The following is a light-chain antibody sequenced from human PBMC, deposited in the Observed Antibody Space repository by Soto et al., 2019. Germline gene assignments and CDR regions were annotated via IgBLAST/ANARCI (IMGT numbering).Light chain of an antibody. CDR3: AAWDDSLNAVV. CDR2: SNN. J-gene: IGLJ2*01. Sequence: QSVLTQPPSASGTPGQRVTISCSGGSSNIGTNTVNWYQQLPGTAPKPLIYSNNQRPSGVPDRFSGSKSGTSASLAISGLQYEDEADYYCAAWDDSLNAVVFGGGTKLTVL. CDR1: SSNIGTNT. V-gene: IGLV1-44*01.